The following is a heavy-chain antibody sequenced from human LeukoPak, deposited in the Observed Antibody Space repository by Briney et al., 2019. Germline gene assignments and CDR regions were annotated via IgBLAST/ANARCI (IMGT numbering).Heavy chain of an antibody. D-gene: IGHD5-18*01. CDR3: ARGPTRGYGDY. CDR2: IYSGSST. V-gene: IGHV3-53*01. J-gene: IGHJ4*02. Sequence: PGGSLRLSCVASGFIVSSNYMSWVRQAPGKGLEWVSIIYSGSSTYYADSVKGRFTISRGNSKNTVFLQMNSLRVEDTAVYYCARGPTRGYGDYWGQGTLVTVSS. CDR1: GFIVSSNY.